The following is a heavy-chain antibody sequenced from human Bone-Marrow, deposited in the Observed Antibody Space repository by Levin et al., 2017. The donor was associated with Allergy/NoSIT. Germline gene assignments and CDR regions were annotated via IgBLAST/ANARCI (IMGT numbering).Heavy chain of an antibody. Sequence: SGGSLRLSCAASGSNFNSYGMHWVRQAPGKGLEWVAVIWYDGSTKNYVDSVKGRFTISRDNSKNTVYLQMSSLRAEDTAIYYCARERGPLWVTNYYYMDVWGKGTTVIVSS. CDR1: GSNFNSYG. D-gene: IGHD2-21*01. J-gene: IGHJ6*03. CDR2: IWYDGSTK. V-gene: IGHV3-33*01. CDR3: ARERGPLWVTNYYYMDV.